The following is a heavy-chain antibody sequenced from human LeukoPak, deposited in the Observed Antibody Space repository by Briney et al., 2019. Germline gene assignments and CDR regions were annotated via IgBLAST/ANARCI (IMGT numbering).Heavy chain of an antibody. D-gene: IGHD6-13*01. Sequence: GGSLRLSCSASGFTFSSYAMHLVRQAPGKGLEYVSAISSNEGSTYYADSVKGRFTISRDNSKNTLYLQMSSLRAEDTAVYYCVKDPGYSSSWQPLDHWRQGTLVTVPS. J-gene: IGHJ4*02. CDR2: ISSNEGST. V-gene: IGHV3-64D*06. CDR3: VKDPGYSSSWQPLDH. CDR1: GFTFSSYA.